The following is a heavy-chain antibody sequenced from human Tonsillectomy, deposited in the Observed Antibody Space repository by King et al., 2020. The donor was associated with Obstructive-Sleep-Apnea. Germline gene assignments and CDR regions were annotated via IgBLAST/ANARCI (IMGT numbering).Heavy chain of an antibody. CDR3: AREDKYNTFDS. J-gene: IGHJ4*02. CDR1: GFTFISYW. CDR2: IKEDGSEE. V-gene: IGHV3-7*01. D-gene: IGHD5-24*01. Sequence: VQLVESGGGLVQPGGSLRLSCAASGFTFISYWMSWVRQAPGKGLEWVANIKEDGSEEYYVDSVKGRFTIPRDNAKNSLYMQMKSQRAEDTALYYCAREDKYNTFDSWGQGTLVTVSS.